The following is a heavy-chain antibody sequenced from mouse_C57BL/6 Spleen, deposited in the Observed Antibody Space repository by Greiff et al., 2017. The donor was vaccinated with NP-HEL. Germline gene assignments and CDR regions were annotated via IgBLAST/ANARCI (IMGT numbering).Heavy chain of an antibody. J-gene: IGHJ4*01. D-gene: IGHD1-1*01. CDR1: GYTFTSYW. V-gene: IGHV1-64*01. CDR2: IHPNSGST. Sequence: VQLQQPGAELVKPGASVKLSCKASGYTFTSYWMHWVKQRPGQGLEWIGMIHPNSGSTNYNEKFKSKATLTVAKSYSTAYMQLRSLTSEESAVYYCAGTDYYDSSWAMDYWGQGTSVTVSS. CDR3: AGTDYYDSSWAMDY.